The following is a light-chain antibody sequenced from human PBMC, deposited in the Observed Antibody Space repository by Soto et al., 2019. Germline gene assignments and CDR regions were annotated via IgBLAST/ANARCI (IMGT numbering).Light chain of an antibody. Sequence: DIQMTQSPSTLSASVGDRVTITCRASQSISSWLAWYQQKPGKAPKLLIYDASNLESGVPSRFSGGGSGTEFSLTISSLQPDDFATYYCQQLNSYPLTVGGGTKVDIK. CDR1: QSISSW. J-gene: IGKJ4*01. CDR2: DAS. V-gene: IGKV1-5*01. CDR3: QQLNSYPLT.